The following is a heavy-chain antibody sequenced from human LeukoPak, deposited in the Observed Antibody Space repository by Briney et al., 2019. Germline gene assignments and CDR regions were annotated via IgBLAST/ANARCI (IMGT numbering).Heavy chain of an antibody. J-gene: IGHJ5*02. CDR1: GGPISSSSYY. D-gene: IGHD2-2*02. CDR2: IYYSGST. Sequence: SETLSLTCTVSGGPISSSSYYWGWIRQPPGKGLEWIGSIYYSGSTYYNPSLKSRVTISVDTSKNQFSLKLSSVTAADTAVYYCARVIVVVPAAIRDNWFDPWGQGTLVTVSS. V-gene: IGHV4-39*07. CDR3: ARVIVVVPAAIRDNWFDP.